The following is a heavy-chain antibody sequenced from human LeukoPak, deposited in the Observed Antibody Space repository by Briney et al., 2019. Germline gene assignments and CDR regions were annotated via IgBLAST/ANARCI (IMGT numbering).Heavy chain of an antibody. J-gene: IGHJ4*02. CDR2: IWYDGSNK. CDR3: ARGDVTTMGLFDY. CDR1: GFTFSSYG. Sequence: GGSPRLSCAASGFTFSSYGMHWVRQAPGKGLEWVAVIWYDGSNKYYADSVKGRFTISRDNSKNTLYLQMNSLRAEDTAVYYCARGDVTTMGLFDYWGQGTLVTVSS. V-gene: IGHV3-33*01. D-gene: IGHD4-4*01.